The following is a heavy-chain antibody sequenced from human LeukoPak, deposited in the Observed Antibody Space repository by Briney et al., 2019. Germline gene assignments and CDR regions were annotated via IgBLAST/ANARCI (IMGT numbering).Heavy chain of an antibody. CDR3: AREWEGCSTTDCPFDF. CDR1: GGSISSYY. D-gene: IGHD2-2*01. CDR2: IYYSGST. J-gene: IGHJ4*02. Sequence: PSETLSLTCTVSGGSISSYYWSWIRQPPGKGLEWIGYIYYSGSTNYNPSLKSRVTISVDTSKNQFSLKLSSVTAADTALYYCAREWEGCSTTDCPFDFWGQGTLVTVSS. V-gene: IGHV4-59*01.